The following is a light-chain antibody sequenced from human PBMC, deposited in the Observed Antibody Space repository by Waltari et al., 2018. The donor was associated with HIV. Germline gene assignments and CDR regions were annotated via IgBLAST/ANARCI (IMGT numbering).Light chain of an antibody. J-gene: IGLJ2*01. V-gene: IGLV1-44*01. CDR2: SND. CDR1: NSNVGSNS. CDR3: ATWDDSLNGVL. Sequence: QSLLTQSPSASTAPGPGVTISCSGSNSNVGSNSVNWYHPLPGTAPKLLIYSNDKRPSGVPDRFTGSKSGASASLAISGLQSEDEGDYYCATWDDSLNGVLFGGGTKVTVL.